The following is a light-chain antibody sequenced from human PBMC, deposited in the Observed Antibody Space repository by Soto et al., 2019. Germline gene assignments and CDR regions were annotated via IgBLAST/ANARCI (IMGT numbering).Light chain of an antibody. Sequence: QSALTQPRSVSGSPGQSVTISCTGTSSDVGGYNYVSWYQQHPGKAPKLMIYDVSKRPSGVPDRFFGSKSGNTASLTISGLQAKDEADYYCCSYAGSYTWVFGGGTQLTVL. CDR1: SSDVGGYNY. CDR2: DVS. CDR3: CSYAGSYTWV. V-gene: IGLV2-11*01. J-gene: IGLJ3*02.